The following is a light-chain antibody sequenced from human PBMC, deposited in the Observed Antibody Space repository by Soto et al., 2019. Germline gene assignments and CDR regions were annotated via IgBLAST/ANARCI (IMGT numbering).Light chain of an antibody. CDR2: QDS. CDR3: QAWDSSTGHVV. J-gene: IGLJ2*01. CDR1: KLWDKY. Sequence: SYELTQPPSVSVSPGQTASITCSGDKLWDKYACWYQQKPGQSPVLVIYQDSKRPSGIPERFSGSNSGNTATLTISGTQAMDEADYYCQAWDSSTGHVVFGGGTKLTVL. V-gene: IGLV3-1*01.